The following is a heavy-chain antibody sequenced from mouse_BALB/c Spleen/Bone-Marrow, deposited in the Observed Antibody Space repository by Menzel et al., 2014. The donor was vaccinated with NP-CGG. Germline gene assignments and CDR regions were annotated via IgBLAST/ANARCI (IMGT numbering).Heavy chain of an antibody. CDR3: ARSGFHY. CDR2: IHPNSGNT. Sequence: VQLQQSGSVLVRPGASVKLSCKASGYTFTSSWMHWAKQRPGQGLEWIGEIHPNSGNTNYNEKFKGKATLTVDTSSSTAYVDLSSLTSDYSSVYYCARSGFHYWGQGIPLPVSS. CDR1: GYTFTSSW. V-gene: IGHV1S130*01. J-gene: IGHJ2*01.